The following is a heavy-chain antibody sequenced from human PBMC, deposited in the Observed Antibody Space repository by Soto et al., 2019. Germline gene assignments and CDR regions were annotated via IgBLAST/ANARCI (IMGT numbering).Heavy chain of an antibody. CDR1: GFTVSNNY. J-gene: IGHJ6*02. CDR3: ARSAAAGTYTYYGMDV. CDR2: MYSGGST. Sequence: PGGSLRLSCAASGFTVSNNYMSWVRQAPEKGLEWVSLMYSGGSTNYADSVKGRFTISRDISKNTLDLQMNSLRVEDTAVYYCARSAAAGTYTYYGMDVWGQGTTVTVSS. V-gene: IGHV3-53*01. D-gene: IGHD6-13*01.